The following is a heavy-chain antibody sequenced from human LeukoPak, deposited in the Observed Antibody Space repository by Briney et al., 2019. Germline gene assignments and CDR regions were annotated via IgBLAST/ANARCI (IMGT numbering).Heavy chain of an antibody. Sequence: GGSLRLSCAASGFTFSSYEMNWVRQAPGKGLEWVSSISSSSIYMYYADSVEGRFTISRDNAKNSLYLQMNSLRAEDTAVYYCARTFSGDNCYLSCPFDYWGQGTLVTVSS. CDR1: GFTFSSYE. V-gene: IGHV3-21*01. CDR3: ARTFSGDNCYLSCPFDY. CDR2: ISSSSIYM. D-gene: IGHD2-15*01. J-gene: IGHJ4*02.